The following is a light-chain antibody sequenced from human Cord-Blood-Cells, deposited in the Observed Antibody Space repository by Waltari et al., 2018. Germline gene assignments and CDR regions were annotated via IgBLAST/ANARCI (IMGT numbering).Light chain of an antibody. J-gene: IGKJ2*01. V-gene: IGKV2-28*01. Sequence: DIVMTQSPLSLPVTPGEPASISCRSSQSLLHSNGYNYLDWYLQKPGQSQQPLIYLGSNRASGVPDRFSGSRSGTDLTLKISRVEAVDVGVYYCMQALQTPYTFGQGTKLEIK. CDR2: LGS. CDR1: QSLLHSNGYNY. CDR3: MQALQTPYT.